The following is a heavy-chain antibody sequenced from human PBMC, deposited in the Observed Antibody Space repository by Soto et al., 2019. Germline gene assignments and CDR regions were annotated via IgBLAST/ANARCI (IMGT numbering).Heavy chain of an antibody. CDR3: AKRKYCPRPTCFDY. J-gene: IGHJ4*02. V-gene: IGHV3-66*01. CDR2: IYSSDGDDP. D-gene: IGHD2-15*01. CDR1: GFTVSSSY. Sequence: GGSLRLSCAASGFTVSSSYMSWVRQVPGKGLEWVSIIYSSDGDDPYYAASVKGRFTISRDNSRNTLYLQMSSLRAEDTAVYYCAKRKYCPRPTCFDYWGQGTLVTVSS.